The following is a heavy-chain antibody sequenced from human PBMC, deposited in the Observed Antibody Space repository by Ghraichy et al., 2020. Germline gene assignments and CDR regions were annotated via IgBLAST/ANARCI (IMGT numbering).Heavy chain of an antibody. J-gene: IGHJ4*02. CDR2: IYSGGNT. D-gene: IGHD1-14*01. V-gene: IGHV3-66*01. CDR1: GFTVSNNY. Sequence: GGSLRLSCAASGFTVSNNYMTWVRQAPGKGLEWVSVIYSGGNTYYADSVKGRFTISRDISKNTLYLQMNSLRAEDTAVYYCARSYTVWGQGTLVTVSS. CDR3: ARSYTV.